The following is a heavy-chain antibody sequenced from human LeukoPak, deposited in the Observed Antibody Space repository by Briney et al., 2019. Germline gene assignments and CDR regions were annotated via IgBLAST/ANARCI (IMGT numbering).Heavy chain of an antibody. J-gene: IGHJ4*02. CDR1: GYSFTSYW. CDR3: ARQVGDYYDSSGYSLD. Sequence: GESLKISCKGSGYSFTSYWIGWVRQMPGKGLEWMGIIYPGDSDTRYSPSFQGQVTISADKSISTAYLQWSSLKASDTAMYYCARQVGDYYDSSGYSLDWGQGTLATVSS. V-gene: IGHV5-51*01. CDR2: IYPGDSDT. D-gene: IGHD3-22*01.